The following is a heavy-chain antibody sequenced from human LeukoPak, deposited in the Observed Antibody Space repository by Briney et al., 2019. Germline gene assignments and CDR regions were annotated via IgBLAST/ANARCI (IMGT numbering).Heavy chain of an antibody. Sequence: GGSLSLSCAASGFTFSSFEMNWVRQAPGKGLEWVSYISSSGSTIYYADSVKGRFTISRDNAKNSLYLQMNSLRAEDTAVYYCARDTRRWLQLGYWYFDLWGRGTLVTVSS. CDR3: ARDTRRWLQLGYWYFDL. J-gene: IGHJ2*01. CDR2: ISSSGSTI. D-gene: IGHD5-24*01. V-gene: IGHV3-48*03. CDR1: GFTFSSFE.